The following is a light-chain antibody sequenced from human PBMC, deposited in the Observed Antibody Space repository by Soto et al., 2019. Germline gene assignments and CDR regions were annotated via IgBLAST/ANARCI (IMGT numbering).Light chain of an antibody. CDR2: AAP. CDR3: EQLNTYPLT. V-gene: IGKV1-9*01. CDR1: QDISNY. J-gene: IGKJ4*01. Sequence: DIEMTPSPSSLPASVGDRVTITCQASQDISNYLNWYQQKPGKAPKLLIYAAPTXQSGVPSRFSGSGSGTEFTLTISSLQPEDFATYYCEQLNTYPLTFGGGTKVDIK.